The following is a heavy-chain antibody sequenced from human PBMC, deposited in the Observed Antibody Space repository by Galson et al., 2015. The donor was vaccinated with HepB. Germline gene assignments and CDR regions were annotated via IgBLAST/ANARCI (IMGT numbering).Heavy chain of an antibody. Sequence: SVKVSCKASGYTFTSYGISWVRQAPGQGLEWMGWISAYNGNTNYAQKLQGRVTMTTDTSTSTAYMELRSLRSDDTAVYYCARDSDYYDSSGYYYGDAFDIWGQGTMVTVSS. CDR2: ISAYNGNT. CDR3: ARDSDYYDSSGYYYGDAFDI. CDR1: GYTFTSYG. V-gene: IGHV1-18*04. J-gene: IGHJ3*02. D-gene: IGHD3-22*01.